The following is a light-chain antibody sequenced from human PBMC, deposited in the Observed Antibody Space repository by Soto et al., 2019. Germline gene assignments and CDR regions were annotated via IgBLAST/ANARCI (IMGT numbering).Light chain of an antibody. CDR2: GAS. CDR3: QQYGGVPYT. Sequence: EIVLTQSQGTLSLSPGQRATLCCRASESISRDYLAWYPQRLGQAPRLRISGASSGATGIPDRVSGSGAGTDCTRTISRLEPEDFAIYDCQQYGGVPYTFGQGTKVEIK. V-gene: IGKV3-20*01. CDR1: ESISRDY. J-gene: IGKJ2*01.